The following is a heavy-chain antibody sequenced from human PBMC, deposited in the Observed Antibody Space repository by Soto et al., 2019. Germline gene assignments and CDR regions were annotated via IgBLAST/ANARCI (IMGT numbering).Heavy chain of an antibody. J-gene: IGHJ5*02. D-gene: IGHD5-12*01. CDR3: AVGSVDIVPTGMKPFDP. V-gene: IGHV1-69*12. Sequence: QVQLVQSGAEVKKPGSSVKVSCKASGGTFSNYAISWVRQAPGQGLEWMGGIIPIFGTANYAQKFQGRVTITADASTSTDYMELSSLRSEHTAIYYGAVGSVDIVPTGMKPFDPWGQGTLVTVSS. CDR1: GGTFSNYA. CDR2: IIPIFGTA.